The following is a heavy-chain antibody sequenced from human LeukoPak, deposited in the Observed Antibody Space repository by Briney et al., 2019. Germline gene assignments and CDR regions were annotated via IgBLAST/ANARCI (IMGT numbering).Heavy chain of an antibody. V-gene: IGHV3-20*04. D-gene: IGHD3-22*01. CDR2: INWNGGST. Sequence: GGSLRLSCAASGFTFDDYGMSWVRQAPGKGLEWVSGINWNGGSTGYADSVKGRFTISRDNAKNSLCLQMNSLRAEDTALYYCARADSTGYFLGHFDYWGQGTLVTVSS. CDR1: GFTFDDYG. J-gene: IGHJ4*02. CDR3: ARADSTGYFLGHFDY.